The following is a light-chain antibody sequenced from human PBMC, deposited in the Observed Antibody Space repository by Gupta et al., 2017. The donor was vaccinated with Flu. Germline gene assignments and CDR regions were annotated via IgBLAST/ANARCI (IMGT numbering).Light chain of an antibody. J-gene: IGLJ2*01. Sequence: SAFPRPASASGFPGRSIPISGPGPTSDVGAYEYVSWYQQYPGKAPKLMIYEVRKRPSGVSDRFSGSKSGNTASLTISGLQAEDEADYYCNSYTSRNTPYVVFGGGTRLTVL. CDR1: TSDVGAYEY. V-gene: IGLV2-14*01. CDR3: NSYTSRNTPYVV. CDR2: EVR.